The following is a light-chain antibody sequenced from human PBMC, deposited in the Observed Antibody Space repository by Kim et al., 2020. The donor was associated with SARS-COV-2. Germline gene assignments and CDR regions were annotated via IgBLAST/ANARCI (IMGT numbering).Light chain of an antibody. CDR2: DAS. CDR1: QDISNY. CDR3: QQYDNLPRFT. J-gene: IGKJ3*01. V-gene: IGKV1-33*01. Sequence: SVGDRVTITCQASQDISNYLNWYQQKPGKAPKLLIYDASNLETGVPSRFSGSGSGTDFTFTISSLQPEDIATYYCQQYDNLPRFTFGPGTKVDIK.